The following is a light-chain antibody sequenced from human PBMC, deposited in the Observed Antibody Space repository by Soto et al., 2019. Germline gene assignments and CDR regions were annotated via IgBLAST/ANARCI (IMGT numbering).Light chain of an antibody. V-gene: IGLV2-11*01. CDR3: CSYAGSNYV. CDR2: DVS. J-gene: IGLJ1*01. Sequence: QSALTQPRSVSGSPGQSVTISCTGTSSDVGGYNYVSWYQQHPGKAPKLMIYDVSKRPSGVPDRFSGSKSGNTVSLTISGLQAEDEADYYCCSYAGSNYVFGTGTKLTVL. CDR1: SSDVGGYNY.